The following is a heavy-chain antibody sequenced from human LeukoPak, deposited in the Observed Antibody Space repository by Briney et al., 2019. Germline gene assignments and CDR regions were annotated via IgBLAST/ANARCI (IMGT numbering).Heavy chain of an antibody. D-gene: IGHD3-10*01. J-gene: IGHJ5*02. V-gene: IGHV3-21*01. CDR2: ISSSSSYI. Sequence: PGGSLRLSCAASGFTFSSYSMNWVRQAPGKGLEWVSSISSSSSYIYYADSVKGRLTISRDNAKNSLYLQMNSLRAEDTAVYYCARDGVTMVRGVIYNWFDPWGQGTLVTVSS. CDR3: ARDGVTMVRGVIYNWFDP. CDR1: GFTFSSYS.